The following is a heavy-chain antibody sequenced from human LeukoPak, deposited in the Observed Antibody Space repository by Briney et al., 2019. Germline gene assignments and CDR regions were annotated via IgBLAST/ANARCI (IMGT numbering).Heavy chain of an antibody. Sequence: GGSLRLSCAASGFTFKTYSMNWVRQAPGKGLEWVSSISSNSTYIYYAESLKGRFTASRDNARNSLYLQMNSLRAEDTAVYYCASPRYCNGGTCYGWAYWGQGTLVTVSS. CDR1: GFTFKTYS. CDR2: ISSNSTYI. D-gene: IGHD2-15*01. V-gene: IGHV3-21*01. J-gene: IGHJ4*02. CDR3: ASPRYCNGGTCYGWAY.